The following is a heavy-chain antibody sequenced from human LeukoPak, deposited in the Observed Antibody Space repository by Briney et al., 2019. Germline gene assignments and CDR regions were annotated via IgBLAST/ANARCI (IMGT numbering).Heavy chain of an antibody. CDR1: GFTFSGSA. CDR2: IRSKANSYAT. V-gene: IGHV3-73*01. Sequence: GGSLRLSCAASGFTFSGSAMHWVRQASGKGLEWVGRIRSKANSYATAYAASVKGRFTISRDDSKNTAYLQMNSLKTEDTAVYYCTLPPHSGSYPNDFDYWGQGTLVTVSS. J-gene: IGHJ4*02. D-gene: IGHD1-26*01. CDR3: TLPPHSGSYPNDFDY.